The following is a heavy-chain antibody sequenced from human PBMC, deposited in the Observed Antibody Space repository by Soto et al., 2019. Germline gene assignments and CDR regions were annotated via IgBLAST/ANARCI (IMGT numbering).Heavy chain of an antibody. V-gene: IGHV4-34*01. D-gene: IGHD1-26*01. CDR3: ARAAVSKGATLSDF. J-gene: IGHJ4*03. CDR1: DGSLRGHY. Sequence: SETRSLTCGVSDGSLRGHYWSWIRQPPGKRLEWIAEINHSVLTNYNPSFKSRVTISRNTSTNQISLKLTSVTAADSAVYYCARAAVSKGATLSDFLGHETLITTSS. CDR2: INHSVLT.